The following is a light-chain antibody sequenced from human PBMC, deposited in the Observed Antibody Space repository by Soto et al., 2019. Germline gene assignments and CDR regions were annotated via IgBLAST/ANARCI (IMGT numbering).Light chain of an antibody. CDR2: LGS. Sequence: DIVLTQSPLSLPVTPGEPASISCRSSQSLLHSNGNIYLDWYLQKPGQSPQLLFYLGSIRASGVPDRFSGSGSGTDSTLKITRVEAEDVGVYYCMQAIQAPRTFGLGTKVEIK. V-gene: IGKV2-28*01. CDR1: QSLLHSNGNIY. J-gene: IGKJ1*01. CDR3: MQAIQAPRT.